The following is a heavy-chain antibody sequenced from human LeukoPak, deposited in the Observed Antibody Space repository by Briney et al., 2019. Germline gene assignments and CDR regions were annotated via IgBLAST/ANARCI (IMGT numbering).Heavy chain of an antibody. J-gene: IGHJ4*02. D-gene: IGHD6-13*01. CDR2: ISSSSSTI. V-gene: IGHV3-48*04. Sequence: PGGSLRLSCAASGFTFSSYSMNWVRQAPGKGLEWVSYISSSSSTIYYADSVKGRFTISRDNAKNSLYLQMNSLRAEDTAVYYCARDSGSSSWLPDRPNWDLDYWGQGTLVTVSS. CDR1: GFTFSSYS. CDR3: ARDSGSSSWLPDRPNWDLDY.